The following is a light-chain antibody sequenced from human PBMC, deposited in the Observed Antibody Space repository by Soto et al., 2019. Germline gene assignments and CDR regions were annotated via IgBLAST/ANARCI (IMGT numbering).Light chain of an antibody. V-gene: IGLV2-8*01. J-gene: IGLJ1*01. CDR3: SSYAGSSNV. CDR2: EVN. Sequence: SVLAQPPSASGSPGQSVAISCTGTSSDVGGYNYVSWYQQHPGKAPKLMIYEVNKRPSGVPDRFSGSKSGNTASLTVSGFQAEDEADYYCSSYAGSSNVFGTGTKVTVL. CDR1: SSDVGGYNY.